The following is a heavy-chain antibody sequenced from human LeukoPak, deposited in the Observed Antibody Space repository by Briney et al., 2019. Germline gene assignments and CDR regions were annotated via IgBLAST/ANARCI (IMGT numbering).Heavy chain of an antibody. CDR2: ISSSSSYI. J-gene: IGHJ4*02. V-gene: IGHV3-21*01. CDR1: GFTFSSYS. Sequence: GGSLRLSCAASGFTFSSYSMNWVRQAPGKGLEWVSSISSSSSYIYYADSVKGRFTISRDNAKNSLYLQMNSLRAEDTAVYYCARPLLKYYDSSGLGYWSQGTLVTVSS. D-gene: IGHD3-22*01. CDR3: ARPLLKYYDSSGLGY.